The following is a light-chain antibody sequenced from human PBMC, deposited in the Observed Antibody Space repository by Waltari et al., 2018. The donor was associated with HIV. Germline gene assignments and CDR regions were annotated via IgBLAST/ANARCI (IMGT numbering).Light chain of an antibody. J-gene: IGKJ5*01. CDR3: QQSNGFPIT. CDR1: QSIGSS. Sequence: EIVLTQSPDFQSVTPKEKVTINCRASQSIGSSLHWYQQKPDQSPKLLIKYASQSISGVPSRFSGSGSCTDFTLTINTLEPEDAAAYYCQQSNGFPITFGQGTRLEIK. V-gene: IGKV6D-21*02. CDR2: YAS.